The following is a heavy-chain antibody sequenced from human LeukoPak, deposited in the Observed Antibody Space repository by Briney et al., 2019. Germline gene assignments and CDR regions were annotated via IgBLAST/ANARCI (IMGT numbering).Heavy chain of an antibody. Sequence: GASVKVSCKASGYTFTSYGISWVRQAPGQGLEWMGWINPNSGGTNYAQKFQGRVTMTRDTSISTAYMELSRLRSDDTAVYYCARDSRGAAAGNPHFDYWGQGTLVTVSS. V-gene: IGHV1-2*02. CDR3: ARDSRGAAAGNPHFDY. CDR1: GYTFTSYG. J-gene: IGHJ4*02. CDR2: INPNSGGT. D-gene: IGHD6-13*01.